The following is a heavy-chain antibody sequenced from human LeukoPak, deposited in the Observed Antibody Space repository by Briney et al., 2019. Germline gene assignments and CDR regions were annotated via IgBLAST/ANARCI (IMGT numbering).Heavy chain of an antibody. J-gene: IGHJ4*02. D-gene: IGHD1-26*01. CDR3: ARNRGSYAYYFDY. CDR1: GGTFSSYA. V-gene: IGHV1-69*04. Sequence: GASVKVSCKASGGTFSSYAISWVRQAPGQGLEWMGRIIPILGIANYAQKFQGRVTITADKSTSTAYMELSSLRSEDTAVYYCARNRGSYAYYFDYWGQGTLVTVSS. CDR2: IIPILGIA.